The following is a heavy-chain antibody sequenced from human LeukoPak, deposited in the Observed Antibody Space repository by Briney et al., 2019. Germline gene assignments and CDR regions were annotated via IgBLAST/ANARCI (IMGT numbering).Heavy chain of an antibody. CDR2: IRSDGSNK. Sequence: GGSLRLSCAGSGFSFSSYGMHWVRQAPGKGLEWMAFIRSDGSNKYYADSVKGRFTISRDNAKNSLYLQMNSLRAEDTAVYYCARMTSDAFDIWGQGTMVTVSS. D-gene: IGHD2-21*02. V-gene: IGHV3-30*02. J-gene: IGHJ3*02. CDR3: ARMTSDAFDI. CDR1: GFSFSSYG.